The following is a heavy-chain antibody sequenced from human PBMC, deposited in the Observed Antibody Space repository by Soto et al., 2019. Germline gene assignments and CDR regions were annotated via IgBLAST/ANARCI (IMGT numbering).Heavy chain of an antibody. J-gene: IGHJ6*03. CDR1: GGSISSSSYY. V-gene: IGHV4-39*01. CDR2: IYYSGST. CDR3: ARQGIDFWSGYQYYYYYMDV. D-gene: IGHD3-3*01. Sequence: SETLSLTCTVSGGSISSSSYYWGWIRQPPGKGLEWIGSIYYSGSTYYNPSLKSRVTISVDTSKNQFSLKLSSVTAADTAVYYCARQGIDFWSGYQYYYYYMDVWGQGTTVTVSS.